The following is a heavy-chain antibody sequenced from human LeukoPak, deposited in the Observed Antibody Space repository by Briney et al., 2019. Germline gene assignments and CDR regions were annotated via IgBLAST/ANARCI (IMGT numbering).Heavy chain of an antibody. D-gene: IGHD6-19*01. CDR3: AKVGYSSGWCFFDY. Sequence: GGSLRLSCAASGFTFDDYAMHWVRQAPGKGLEWVSLISGDGGSTHYADSVKGRFTISRDNSKNTLYLQMNSLRAEDTAVYYCAKVGYSSGWCFFDYWGQGTLVTVSS. V-gene: IGHV3-43*02. CDR2: ISGDGGST. J-gene: IGHJ4*02. CDR1: GFTFDDYA.